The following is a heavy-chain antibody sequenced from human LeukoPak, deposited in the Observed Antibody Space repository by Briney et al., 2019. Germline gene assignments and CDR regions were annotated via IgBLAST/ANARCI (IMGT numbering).Heavy chain of an antibody. CDR1: GGSISSSSYY. Sequence: KPSETLSLTCTVSGGSISSSSYYWGWIRQPPGKGLEWIGSIYYSGSTYYNPSLKSRVTISVDTSKNQFSLKLSSVTAADTAVSYCARHCSSTSCRNWFDPRGQGTLVTVSS. J-gene: IGHJ5*02. CDR2: IYYSGST. D-gene: IGHD2-2*01. CDR3: ARHCSSTSCRNWFDP. V-gene: IGHV4-39*01.